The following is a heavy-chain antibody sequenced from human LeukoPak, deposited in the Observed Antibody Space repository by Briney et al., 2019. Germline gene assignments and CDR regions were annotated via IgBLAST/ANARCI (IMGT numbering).Heavy chain of an antibody. Sequence: PSETLSLTCTVSGGSIFSYYWSWIRQPPGKGLEWMGYIYYSGSTKYKPSLKSRVTISVDTSKNQFSLKLSSVTAADTAVYYCARGRFLDAFDIWGQGTMVTVSS. CDR1: GGSIFSYY. CDR3: ARGRFLDAFDI. CDR2: IYYSGST. V-gene: IGHV4-59*01. D-gene: IGHD3-3*01. J-gene: IGHJ3*02.